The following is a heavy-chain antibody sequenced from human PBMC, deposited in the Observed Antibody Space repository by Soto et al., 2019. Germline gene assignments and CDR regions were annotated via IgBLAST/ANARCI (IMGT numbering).Heavy chain of an antibody. D-gene: IGHD3-22*01. V-gene: IGHV3-15*01. CDR1: GFTFSNAW. CDR2: IKSKTDGGTT. CDR3: TTDYYDSSGLSRRNY. J-gene: IGHJ4*02. Sequence: GSLRLSCAASGFTFSNAWMSWVRQAPGKGLEWVGRIKSKTDGGTTDYAAPVKGRFTISRDDSKNTLYLQMNSLKTEDTAVYYCTTDYYDSSGLSRRNYWGQGTLVTVSS.